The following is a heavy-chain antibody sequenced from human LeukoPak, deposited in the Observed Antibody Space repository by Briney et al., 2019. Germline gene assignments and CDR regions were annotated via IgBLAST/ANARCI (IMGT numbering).Heavy chain of an antibody. D-gene: IGHD1-26*01. Sequence: PGGSLTLSCAASGFTFNVFHINWVRQAPARGLEWISSITSSGTYITYADSIQGRFTISRDNAKNSLYLQMNSLRVDDTALYYCARASGGWDLDYWGHGTLVTVSS. CDR3: ARASGGWDLDY. J-gene: IGHJ4*01. CDR2: ITSSGTYI. V-gene: IGHV3-21*01. CDR1: GFTFNVFH.